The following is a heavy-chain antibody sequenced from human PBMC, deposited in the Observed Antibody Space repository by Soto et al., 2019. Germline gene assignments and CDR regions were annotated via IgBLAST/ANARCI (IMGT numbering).Heavy chain of an antibody. CDR3: AREGATSFHPFDY. CDR2: IYHSGST. D-gene: IGHD1-26*01. Sequence: AVSGYSISSGYYWGWIRQPPGKGLEWIGSIYHSGSTYYNPSLKSRVTISVDTSKNQFSLKLSSVTAADTAVYYCAREGATSFHPFDYWGQGTLVTVSS. CDR1: GYSISSGYY. J-gene: IGHJ4*02. V-gene: IGHV4-38-2*01.